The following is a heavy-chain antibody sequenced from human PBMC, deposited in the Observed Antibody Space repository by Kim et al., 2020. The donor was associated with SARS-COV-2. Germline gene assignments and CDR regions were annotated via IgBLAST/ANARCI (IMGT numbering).Heavy chain of an antibody. D-gene: IGHD1-26*01. J-gene: IGHJ3*02. V-gene: IGHV4-39*01. Sequence: NPSLKSRVTISVDTSKNQFSLKLSSVTAADTAVYYCASESPEFSVGAFDIWGQGTMVTVSS. CDR3: ASESPEFSVGAFDI.